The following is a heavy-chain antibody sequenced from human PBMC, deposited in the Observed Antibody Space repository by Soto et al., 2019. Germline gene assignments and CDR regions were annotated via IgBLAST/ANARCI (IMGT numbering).Heavy chain of an antibody. CDR2: ISYDGSNK. CDR1: GFTFSSYA. J-gene: IGHJ6*02. CDR3: ARDHSSSSGYGMDV. V-gene: IGHV3-30-3*01. D-gene: IGHD6-6*01. Sequence: QVQLVESGGGVVQPGRSLRLSCAASGFTFSSYAMHWVRQAPGKGLEWVAVISYDGSNKYYADSVKGRFTISRDNSKNTLYLQMNSLRAEDTAVYYCARDHSSSSGYGMDVWGQGTTVTVSS.